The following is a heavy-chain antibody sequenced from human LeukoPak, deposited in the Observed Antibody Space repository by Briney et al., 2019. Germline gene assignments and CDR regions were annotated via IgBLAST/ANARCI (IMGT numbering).Heavy chain of an antibody. Sequence: ASVKVSCKASVYIFTSNYIHWVRQAPGQGLEWMGMIYPRDGSTSYAQRFQDRVTVTRDTSTSTVHMELSGLRSEDTAVYYCARDQEGFDYWGQGTQVTVSS. CDR2: IYPRDGST. V-gene: IGHV1-46*01. CDR1: VYIFTSNY. CDR3: ARDQEGFDY. J-gene: IGHJ4*02.